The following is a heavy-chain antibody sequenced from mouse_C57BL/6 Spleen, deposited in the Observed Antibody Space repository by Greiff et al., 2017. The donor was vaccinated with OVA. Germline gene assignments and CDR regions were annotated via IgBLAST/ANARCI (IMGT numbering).Heavy chain of an antibody. Sequence: VQLKESGPELVKPGASVKIPCKASGYTFTDYNMDWVKQSHGKSLEWIGDINPNNGGTIYNQKFKGKATLTVDKSSSTAYMELRSLTSEDTAVYYCARYLPLTGYFDYWGQGTTLTVSS. CDR2: INPNNGGT. D-gene: IGHD4-1*01. V-gene: IGHV1-18*01. J-gene: IGHJ2*01. CDR1: GYTFTDYN. CDR3: ARYLPLTGYFDY.